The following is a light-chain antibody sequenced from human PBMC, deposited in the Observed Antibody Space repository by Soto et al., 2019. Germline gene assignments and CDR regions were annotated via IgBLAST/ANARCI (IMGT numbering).Light chain of an antibody. V-gene: IGLV2-8*01. CDR2: EVN. J-gene: IGLJ1*01. Sequence: QSALTQPPSASGSPGQSVTISCTGTGSDVGAYNYVSGYRQYPGKAPKLVIFEVNKRPSGVPDRISGSKSGITASLTVSGLQAGDEADYYCCSYAGSNNYVFGTGTKVTVL. CDR3: CSYAGSNNYV. CDR1: GSDVGAYNY.